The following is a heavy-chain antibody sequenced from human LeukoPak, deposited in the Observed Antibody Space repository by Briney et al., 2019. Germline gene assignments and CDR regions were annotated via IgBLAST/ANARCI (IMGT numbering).Heavy chain of an antibody. CDR1: GYTFTSYD. CDR3: ARSHPPGCGSYYGCYYGMDV. V-gene: IGHV1-8*01. CDR2: MNPNSGNT. D-gene: IGHD1-26*01. J-gene: IGHJ6*02. Sequence: ASVKVSCKASGYTFTSYDINWVRQATGQGLEWMGCMNPNSGNTGYAQKFQGRVTMTRNTSISTAYMELSSLRSEDTAVYYCARSHPPGCGSYYGCYYGMDVWGQGTTVTVSS.